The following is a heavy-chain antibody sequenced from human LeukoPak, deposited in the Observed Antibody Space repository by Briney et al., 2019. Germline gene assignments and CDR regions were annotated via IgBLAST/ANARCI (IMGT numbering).Heavy chain of an antibody. CDR1: GGSFSGYY. CDR2: INHSGST. Sequence: PSETLSLTCAVYGGSFSGYYWSWIRQPPGKGLEWIGEINHSGSTNQNPSLKSRVTISVDTSKNQFSLKLSSVTAADTAVYYCARGGGPYYMDVWDKGTTVTASS. V-gene: IGHV4-34*01. J-gene: IGHJ6*03. CDR3: ARGGGPYYMDV. D-gene: IGHD4-23*01.